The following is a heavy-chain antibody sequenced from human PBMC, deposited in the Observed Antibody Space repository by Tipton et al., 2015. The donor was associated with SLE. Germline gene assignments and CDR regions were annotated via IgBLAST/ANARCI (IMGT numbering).Heavy chain of an antibody. V-gene: IGHV3-53*05. CDR1: GFTVSSNY. J-gene: IGHJ1*01. CDR2: IYSGGST. CDR3: ASAQDRGFQH. Sequence: SLRLSCAASGFTVSSNYMSWVRQAPGKGLEWVSLIYSGGSTYYADSVKGRFTISRDNSKNTLFLQMNSLRTEDTAVYYCASAQDRGFQHWGQGTLVTVSS.